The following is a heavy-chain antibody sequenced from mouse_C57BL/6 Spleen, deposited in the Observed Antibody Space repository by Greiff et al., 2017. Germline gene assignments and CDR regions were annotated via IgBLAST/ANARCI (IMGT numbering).Heavy chain of an antibody. J-gene: IGHJ4*01. CDR1: GYTFTEYT. CDR2: FYPGSGSI. Sequence: VPLQQSGAELVKPGASVKLSCKASGYTFTEYTIHWVKQRSGQGLEWIGWFYPGSGSIKYNEKFKDKATLTVNKSSSTVYMELSRLTSEDSAVYFCARHENHYGCPHAMDYWGQGTSVTVSS. V-gene: IGHV1-62-2*01. CDR3: ARHENHYGCPHAMDY. D-gene: IGHD1-1*01.